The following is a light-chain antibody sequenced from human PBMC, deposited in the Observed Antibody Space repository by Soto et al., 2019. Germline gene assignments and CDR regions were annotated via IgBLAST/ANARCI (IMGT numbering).Light chain of an antibody. CDR2: EVS. CDR1: SSDIGSYNL. J-gene: IGLJ3*02. V-gene: IGLV2-23*02. Sequence: QSALTQPASVSGSPGQSITISCTGTSSDIGSYNLVSWYQHHPGKAPKVLIYEVSKRPSGVSTHFSGSKSGNTASLTISGLQAEDEADYYCCSYAGSSTLVFGGGTQLTVL. CDR3: CSYAGSSTLV.